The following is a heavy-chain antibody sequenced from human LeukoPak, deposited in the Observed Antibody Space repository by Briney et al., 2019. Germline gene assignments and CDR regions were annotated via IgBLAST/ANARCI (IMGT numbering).Heavy chain of an antibody. CDR3: ARLVAAAGTRPYYFDY. CDR2: INWNGGST. D-gene: IGHD6-13*01. J-gene: IGHJ4*02. Sequence: PRGSLRLSCAASGFTFDDYGMSSGRQAPGKGLEWVSGINWNGGSTGYADSVKGRFTISRDNAKNSLYLQMSSLRAEDTALYYCARLVAAAGTRPYYFDYWGQGTLVTVSS. CDR1: GFTFDDYG. V-gene: IGHV3-20*04.